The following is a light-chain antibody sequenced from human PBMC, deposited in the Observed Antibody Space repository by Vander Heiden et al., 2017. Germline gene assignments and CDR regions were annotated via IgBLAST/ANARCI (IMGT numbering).Light chain of an antibody. CDR1: ALPKQY. J-gene: IGLJ2*01. Sequence: SYELTQPPSVSVSPGQTARITCSGDALPKQYAYWYQQKPGQDPVLVIYKDSERHSGIPERFSGSSSGTTVTLTISRVQAEDEADYYCQSAESSGTYVVFGGGTKLTGL. CDR2: KDS. CDR3: QSAESSGTYVV. V-gene: IGLV3-25*03.